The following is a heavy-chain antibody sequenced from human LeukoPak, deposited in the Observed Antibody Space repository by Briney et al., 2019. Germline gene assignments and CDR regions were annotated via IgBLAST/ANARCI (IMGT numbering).Heavy chain of an antibody. Sequence: GGSLRLSCAASGFTFSSYEMNWVRQAPGKGLEWVSYISSSGSTIYYADSVKGRFTISRDNAKNSLYLQMNSLRAEDTAVYYCARDRDYYDSSGYYWGQGTLVTVSS. J-gene: IGHJ4*02. V-gene: IGHV3-48*03. CDR3: ARDRDYYDSSGYY. CDR1: GFTFSSYE. CDR2: ISSSGSTI. D-gene: IGHD3-22*01.